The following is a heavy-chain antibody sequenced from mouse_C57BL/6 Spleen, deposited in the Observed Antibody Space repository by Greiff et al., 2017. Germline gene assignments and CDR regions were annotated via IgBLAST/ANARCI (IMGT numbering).Heavy chain of an antibody. CDR3: ARINYYSPYWYFDV. D-gene: IGHD2-12*01. J-gene: IGHJ1*03. V-gene: IGHV1-81*01. Sequence: QVQLKQSGAELARPGASVKLSCKASGYTFTSYGISWVKQSTGQGLEWIGVIYPRSGTTSYNAKFTGKATLTADTSSRTAYMELRSLTSEDSAVYFCARINYYSPYWYFDVWGTGTTVTVSS. CDR2: IYPRSGTT. CDR1: GYTFTSYG.